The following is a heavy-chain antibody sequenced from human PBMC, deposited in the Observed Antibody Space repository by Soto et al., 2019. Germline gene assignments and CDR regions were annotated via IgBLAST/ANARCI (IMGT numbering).Heavy chain of an antibody. J-gene: IGHJ4*02. V-gene: IGHV4-59*08. D-gene: IGHD2-2*02. CDR2: IYSSGST. CDR3: GRLACSSTRCFTYFDY. Sequence: SETLSLTCTVSGGSISGYYWSWIRQPPGKGLEWIGYIYSSGSTNYNPSLQSRVTISVDTSKNQFSLKLSSVTAADTAVYYCGRLACSSTRCFTYFDYWGQGALVTSPQ. CDR1: GGSISGYY.